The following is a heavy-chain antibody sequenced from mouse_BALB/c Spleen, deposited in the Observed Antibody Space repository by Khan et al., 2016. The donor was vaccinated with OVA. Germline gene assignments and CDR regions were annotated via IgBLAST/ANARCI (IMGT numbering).Heavy chain of an antibody. CDR2: IWGDGRT. CDR3: ARAYYGDDRAAMDY. Sequence: QVQLKESGPGLVAPSQCLSISCTVSGFSFTGYGVYWVRQPPGKGLEWLGMIWGDGRTDYNSALKSRLKLNTDNTKSQVYLKMNSLQTEDTARYYCARAYYGDDRAAMDYWGQGTSVTVSS. D-gene: IGHD2-9*01. V-gene: IGHV2-6-7*01. CDR1: GFSFTGYG. J-gene: IGHJ4*01.